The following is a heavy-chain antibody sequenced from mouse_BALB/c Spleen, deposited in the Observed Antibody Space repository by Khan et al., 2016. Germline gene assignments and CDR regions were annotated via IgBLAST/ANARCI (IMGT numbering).Heavy chain of an antibody. CDR1: GYSITSDYA. CDR3: ARCDTTVVDYFDY. V-gene: IGHV3-2*02. D-gene: IGHD1-1*01. J-gene: IGHJ2*01. CDR2: ISYSGST. Sequence: EVQLQESGPGLVQPSQSLSLTCTVTGYSITSDYAWNWIRQFPGNKLEWMGYISYSGSTSYNPSLKSRISITRDTSKNQFFLQLNSVTTEDTATYYCARCDTTVVDYFDYWGQATTLTVSS.